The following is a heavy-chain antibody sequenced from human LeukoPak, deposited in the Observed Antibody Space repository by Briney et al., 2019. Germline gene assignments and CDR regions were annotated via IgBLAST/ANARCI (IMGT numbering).Heavy chain of an antibody. Sequence: GGSLRLSCAASGFTFSSYSMNWVRQAPGKGLEWVSSITSSSGYIYYADSVKGRFTISRDNAKNSLYLQMNSLRTEDTAVYYCARDSGYDFVPYYFDYWGQGTLVTVSS. CDR1: GFTFSSYS. J-gene: IGHJ4*02. CDR3: ARDSGYDFVPYYFDY. V-gene: IGHV3-21*01. D-gene: IGHD5-12*01. CDR2: ITSSSGYI.